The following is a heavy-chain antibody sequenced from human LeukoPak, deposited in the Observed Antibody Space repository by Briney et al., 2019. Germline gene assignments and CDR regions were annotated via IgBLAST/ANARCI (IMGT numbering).Heavy chain of an antibody. Sequence: GGSLRLSCAASGFTFSSYGMHWVRQAPGKGLEWVAVIWSDENKKFYADSVKGRFTISRDNFKSTLYPQMDSLRVEDTAVYYCAREGLTSTPNNAFDIWGQGSVVTVSS. D-gene: IGHD4-23*01. J-gene: IGHJ3*02. CDR2: IWSDENKK. CDR3: AREGLTSTPNNAFDI. CDR1: GFTFSSYG. V-gene: IGHV3-33*01.